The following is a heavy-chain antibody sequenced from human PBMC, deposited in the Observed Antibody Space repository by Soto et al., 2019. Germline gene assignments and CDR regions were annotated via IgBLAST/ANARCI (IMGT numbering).Heavy chain of an antibody. J-gene: IGHJ4*02. CDR2: ISYSGGP. CDR3: AHEGTFRYFDY. Sequence: QVQLQESGPGLVKPSQTLSLTCTVSGGSISSGGYYWSWIRQHPGKGLEWIGYISYSGGPYYNPSLKSRVTVSVDTSKNQFSLKLSSVTAADTAVYYCAHEGTFRYFDYWGQGTLVTVSS. CDR1: GGSISSGGYY. V-gene: IGHV4-31*03. D-gene: IGHD3-16*02.